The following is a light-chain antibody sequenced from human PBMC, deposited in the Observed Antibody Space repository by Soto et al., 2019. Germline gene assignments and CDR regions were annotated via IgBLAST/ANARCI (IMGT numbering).Light chain of an antibody. CDR1: SSDVGSYNL. Sequence: QSALTQPASVSGSPGQSITISCTGTSSDVGSYNLVSWYQQHPGKAPKLMIYEGSKRPSGVSNRCSGSKSGNTASLTISGLQAEDEADYYCCSYAGSSTLYVVFGGGTKLTVL. CDR3: CSYAGSSTLYVV. V-gene: IGLV2-23*03. CDR2: EGS. J-gene: IGLJ2*01.